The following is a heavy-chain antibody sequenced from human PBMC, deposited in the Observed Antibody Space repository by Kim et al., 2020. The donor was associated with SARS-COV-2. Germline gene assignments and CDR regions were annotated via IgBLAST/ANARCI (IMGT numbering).Heavy chain of an antibody. D-gene: IGHD3-10*01. Sequence: GGSLRLSCAASGFTVSSNYMSWVRQAPGKGLEWVSVIYSGGSTYYADSVKGRFTISRDNSENTLYLQMNSLRAEDTAVYYCARDLYGSGSYYNNYYYYGMDVWGQGTTVTVSS. CDR3: ARDLYGSGSYYNNYYYYGMDV. V-gene: IGHV3-53*01. CDR2: IYSGGST. CDR1: GFTVSSNY. J-gene: IGHJ6*02.